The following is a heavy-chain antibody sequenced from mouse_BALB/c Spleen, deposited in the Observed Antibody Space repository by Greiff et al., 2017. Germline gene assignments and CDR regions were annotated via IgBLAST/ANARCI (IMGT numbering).Heavy chain of an antibody. J-gene: IGHJ3*01. CDR1: GFTFSSFG. CDR2: ISSGSSTI. D-gene: IGHD2-4*01. Sequence: EVQGVESGGGLVQPGGSRKLSCAASGFTFSSFGMHWVRQAPEKGLAWVAYISSGSSTIYYAATVKGRFTISRDNPKNTLFLQMTSLRSEDTSMYYCARSNDYDALFAYWGQGTLVTVSA. V-gene: IGHV5-17*02. CDR3: ARSNDYDALFAY.